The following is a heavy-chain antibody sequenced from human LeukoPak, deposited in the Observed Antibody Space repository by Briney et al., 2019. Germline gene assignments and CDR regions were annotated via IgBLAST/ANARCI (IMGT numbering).Heavy chain of an antibody. CDR1: GFTFSDYY. Sequence: GGSLRLSCAASGFTFSDYYMSWIRQAPGKGLEWVSYISSTSSYTNYADSVKGRFTISRDNAKNSLYLQVNSLRADDTAVYYCARDSMVREKLLDYWGQGALVTVSS. D-gene: IGHD3-10*01. V-gene: IGHV3-11*05. J-gene: IGHJ4*02. CDR3: ARDSMVREKLLDY. CDR2: ISSTSSYT.